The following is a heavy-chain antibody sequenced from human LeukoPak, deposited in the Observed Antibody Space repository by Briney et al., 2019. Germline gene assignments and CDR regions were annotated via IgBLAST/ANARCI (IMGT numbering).Heavy chain of an antibody. Sequence: GGSLRLSCAASGFTFSTYWMSWVRQAPGKGLEWVANIKKDGSVKYYVASVEGRFTISRDNAKNSLYLHMNSLRADDTAVYYCAKDGRGPYSNDDCHASYHFDYWGQGILVTVSS. J-gene: IGHJ4*02. CDR3: AKDGRGPYSNDDCHASYHFDY. D-gene: IGHD2-2*01. CDR2: IKKDGSVK. V-gene: IGHV3-7*01. CDR1: GFTFSTYW.